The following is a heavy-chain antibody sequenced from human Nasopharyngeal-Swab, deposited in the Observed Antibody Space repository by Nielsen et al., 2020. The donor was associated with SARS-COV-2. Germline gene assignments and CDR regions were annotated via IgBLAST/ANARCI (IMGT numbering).Heavy chain of an antibody. CDR2: IHFDGSTK. V-gene: IGHV3-30*02. CDR1: GFTFSHYG. CDR3: AKDLRSLSYPGLVYFDY. J-gene: IGHJ4*02. Sequence: GESLKISCAASGFTFSHYGMHWVRQAPGKGLEWVAFIHFDGSTKYYADSVKGRFTISRDNSKNTLYLQMNSLRAEDMAVYFCAKDLRSLSYPGLVYFDYWGQGTLVTVSS. D-gene: IGHD6-19*01.